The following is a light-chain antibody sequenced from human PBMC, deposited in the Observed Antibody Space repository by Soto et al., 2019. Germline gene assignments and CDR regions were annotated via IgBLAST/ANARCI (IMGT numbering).Light chain of an antibody. CDR3: QHYTISPVT. Sequence: DMQMTQSPSTLSASVGDTVTITCRASQSISSWLAWYQQKRGKAPKLLIHRASTLKSGVPSRFSGSGFGTELTLTISSLQPDDFATYYFQHYTISPVTFGGGTEVEI. V-gene: IGKV1-5*03. CDR2: RAS. CDR1: QSISSW. J-gene: IGKJ4*01.